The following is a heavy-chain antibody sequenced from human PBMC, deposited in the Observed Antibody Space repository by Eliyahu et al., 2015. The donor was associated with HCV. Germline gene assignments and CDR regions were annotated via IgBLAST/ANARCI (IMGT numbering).Heavy chain of an antibody. Sequence: QVQLVQSGAEVKKPGASVKVSCKASGYTFTSYYMHWVRQAPGQGLEWMGIINPSGGSTSYAQKFQGRVTMTRDTSTSTVYMELSSLRSEDTAVYYCARGGDIVVVPAAMSCFDYWGQGTLVTVSS. V-gene: IGHV1-46*01. CDR3: ARGGDIVVVPAAMSCFDY. D-gene: IGHD2-2*01. CDR1: GYTFTSYY. J-gene: IGHJ4*02. CDR2: INPSGGST.